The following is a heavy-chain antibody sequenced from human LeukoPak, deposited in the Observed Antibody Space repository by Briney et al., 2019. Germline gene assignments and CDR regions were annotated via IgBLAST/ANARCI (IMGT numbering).Heavy chain of an antibody. J-gene: IGHJ4*02. Sequence: GGSLRLSCAASGFTFSSYGMHWVRQAPGTGLEWVAFIQFDGNGEHYADSVKGRFTISRDNSKNTLFLQMHSLRPEDTALYYCAKGLGYYSDYWGQGTLVTVSS. CDR1: GFTFSSYG. CDR3: AKGLGYYSDY. CDR2: IQFDGNGE. V-gene: IGHV3-30*02. D-gene: IGHD1-26*01.